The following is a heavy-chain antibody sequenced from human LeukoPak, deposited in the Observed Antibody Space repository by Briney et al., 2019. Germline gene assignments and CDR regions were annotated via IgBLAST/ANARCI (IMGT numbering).Heavy chain of an antibody. Sequence: GGSLRLSCAASGFTFSSYGMHWVRQAPGKGLEWVAFIRYDGSNKYYADSVKGRFTISRDNSKNTLHLQMSSLRAEDTAVYYCANGPDTYYDFWSGYSPYMDVWGKGTTVTVSS. V-gene: IGHV3-30*02. D-gene: IGHD3-3*01. CDR3: ANGPDTYYDFWSGYSPYMDV. CDR1: GFTFSSYG. CDR2: IRYDGSNK. J-gene: IGHJ6*03.